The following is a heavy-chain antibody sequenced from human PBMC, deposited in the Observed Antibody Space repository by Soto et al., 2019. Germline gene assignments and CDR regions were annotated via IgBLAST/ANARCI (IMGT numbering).Heavy chain of an antibody. CDR1: DDSIRYSDYS. Sequence: QLQLQESGPGLVKPSETLSLTCTVSDDSIRYSDYSWGWIRQPPGKGLEWIATVAYSGSTHYGPVLKSRAPISIHTSKTHFSLKLTSVTAADTAVYYFARQGAGDFDRRGYYHALFDSWGKGILVTVS. CDR2: VAYSGST. V-gene: IGHV4-39*01. D-gene: IGHD3-22*01. CDR3: ARQGAGDFDRRGYYHALFDS. J-gene: IGHJ4*02.